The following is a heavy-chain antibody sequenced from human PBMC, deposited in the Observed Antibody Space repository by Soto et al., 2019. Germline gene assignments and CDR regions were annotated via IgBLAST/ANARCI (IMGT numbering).Heavy chain of an antibody. CDR1: GFTFSSYW. CDR3: ARAPTPSGSRDYYYYGMDV. Sequence: GGSLRLSCAASGFTFSSYWMHWVRQAPGKGLVWVSRINSDGSSTSYADSVKGRFTISRDNAKNTLYLQVNSLRAEGTAVYYCARAPTPSGSRDYYYYGMDVWGQGTTVTVSS. D-gene: IGHD1-26*01. CDR2: INSDGSST. J-gene: IGHJ6*01. V-gene: IGHV3-74*01.